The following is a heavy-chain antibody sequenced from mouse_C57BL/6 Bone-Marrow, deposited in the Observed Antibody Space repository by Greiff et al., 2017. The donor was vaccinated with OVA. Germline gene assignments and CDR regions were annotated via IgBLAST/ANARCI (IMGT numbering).Heavy chain of an antibody. CDR2: INPDSSTI. CDR1: GLDFSRYW. J-gene: IGHJ1*03. D-gene: IGHD2-10*02. CDR3: ARYGPWYFDV. Sequence: EADGLDFSRYWMSWVRRAPGKGLEWIGEINPDSSTINYAPSLKDKFIISRDNAKNTLYLQMSKVRSEDTALYYCARYGPWYFDVWGTGTTVTVSS. V-gene: IGHV4-1*01.